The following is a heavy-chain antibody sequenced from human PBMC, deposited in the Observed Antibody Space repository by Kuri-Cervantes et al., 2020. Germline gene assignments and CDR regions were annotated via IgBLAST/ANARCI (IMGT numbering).Heavy chain of an antibody. J-gene: IGHJ4*02. D-gene: IGHD5-12*01. V-gene: IGHV4-4*02. CDR1: GGSISSSNW. CDR3: AGTNSGYGIGGFDH. CDR2: INHSGST. Sequence: GSLRLSCAVSGGSISSSNWWSWVRQPPGKGLEWIGEINHSGSTNYNPSLKSRVTISVDTSKNQFSLKLSSVTAADTAVYYCAGTNSGYGIGGFDHWGQGTLVTVSS.